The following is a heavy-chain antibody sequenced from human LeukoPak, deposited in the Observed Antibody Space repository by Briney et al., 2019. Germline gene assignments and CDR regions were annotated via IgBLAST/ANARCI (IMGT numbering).Heavy chain of an antibody. Sequence: GGSLRLSCAASGFTFSSYAMHWVRQAPGKGLEWVAVISYDGSNKYYADSVKGRFTISRDNPKNTLYLQMNSLRAEDTAVYYCARDEKYQLLGAFDIWGQGTMVTVSS. CDR3: ARDEKYQLLGAFDI. V-gene: IGHV3-30-3*01. CDR2: ISYDGSNK. J-gene: IGHJ3*02. D-gene: IGHD2-2*01. CDR1: GFTFSSYA.